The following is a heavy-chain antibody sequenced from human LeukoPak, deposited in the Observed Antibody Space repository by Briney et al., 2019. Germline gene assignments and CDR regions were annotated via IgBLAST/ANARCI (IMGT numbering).Heavy chain of an antibody. CDR3: ARSIFRSWGYDFWSGHYTDY. CDR2: ISAYNGNT. Sequence: ASVKVSCKASGYTFTSYGISWVRQAPGQGLEWMGWISAYNGNTNYAQKLQGRVTMTTDTSTSTAYMELRSLRSDDTAVYYCARSIFRSWGYDFWSGHYTDYWGQGTLVTVSS. D-gene: IGHD3-3*01. V-gene: IGHV1-18*01. CDR1: GYTFTSYG. J-gene: IGHJ4*02.